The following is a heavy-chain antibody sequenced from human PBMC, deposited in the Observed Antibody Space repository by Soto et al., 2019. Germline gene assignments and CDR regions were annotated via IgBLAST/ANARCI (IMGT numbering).Heavy chain of an antibody. CDR3: ARDHRVYCSSTSCGGMDV. J-gene: IGHJ6*02. Sequence: QVQLQESGPGLVKHSQTLSLTCTVSGGSISSGGYYWSWVRQHPGKGLEWIGYIYYSGSTYYNPSLKSRVTISVDTSKNQFSLKLSSVTAADTAVYYCARDHRVYCSSTSCGGMDVWGQGTTVTVSS. D-gene: IGHD2-2*01. V-gene: IGHV4-31*03. CDR1: GGSISSGGYY. CDR2: IYYSGST.